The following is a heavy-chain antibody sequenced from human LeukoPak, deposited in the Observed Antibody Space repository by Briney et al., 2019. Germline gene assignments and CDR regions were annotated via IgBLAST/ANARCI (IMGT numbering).Heavy chain of an antibody. D-gene: IGHD3-10*01. Sequence: GASVKVSCKASGYTFTSYDINWVRQATGQGLEWMGWMNPNSGNTGYAQKFQGRVTMTRNTSISTAYMELSSLRSEDTAVYYCARAVDSVWFGESPAHYWGQGTLVTVSS. V-gene: IGHV1-8*01. J-gene: IGHJ4*02. CDR3: ARAVDSVWFGESPAHY. CDR1: GYTFTSYD. CDR2: MNPNSGNT.